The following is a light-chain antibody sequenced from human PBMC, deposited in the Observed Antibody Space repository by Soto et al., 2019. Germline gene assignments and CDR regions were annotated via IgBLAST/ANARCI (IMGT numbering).Light chain of an antibody. V-gene: IGLV1-44*01. CDR3: AGWDDSLNGYV. Sequence: QSVLTQPPSASGTPGQRVTISCSGSSSNIGSNTVNWYQQLPGTAPKLLIHRIDQRPSGVPDRFSGSKSGTSASLAISGLQSEDEADYFCAGWDDSLNGYVFGTGTKVTVL. CDR1: SSNIGSNT. CDR2: RID. J-gene: IGLJ1*01.